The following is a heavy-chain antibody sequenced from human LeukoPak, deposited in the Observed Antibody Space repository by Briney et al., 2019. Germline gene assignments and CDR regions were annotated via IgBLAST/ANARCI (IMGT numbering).Heavy chain of an antibody. V-gene: IGHV4-4*09. J-gene: IGHJ4*02. D-gene: IGHD1-26*01. CDR2: IYTSGST. Sequence: SETLSLTCTVSGGSISSYYWSWIRQPPGKGLEWIGYIYTSGSTNYNPSLKSRVTISVDTSKIQSSLKLSSVTAADTAVYYCARLEVAHGRYFDYWGQGTLVTVSS. CDR3: ARLEVAHGRYFDY. CDR1: GGSISSYY.